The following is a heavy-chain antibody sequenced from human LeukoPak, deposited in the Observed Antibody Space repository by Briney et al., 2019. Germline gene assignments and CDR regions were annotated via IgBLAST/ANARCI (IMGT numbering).Heavy chain of an antibody. D-gene: IGHD3-22*01. CDR2: INPNSGDT. CDR1: GYSFTGYY. Sequence: GASVKVSCKTSGYSFTGYYIHWLRQAPGQGLEWMGRINPNSGDTKYAQKFQGRVTMTEDTSTDTAYMELSSLRSEDTAVYYCATGLDYYDSSGIDYWGQGTLVTVSS. CDR3: ATGLDYYDSSGIDY. J-gene: IGHJ4*02. V-gene: IGHV1-2*06.